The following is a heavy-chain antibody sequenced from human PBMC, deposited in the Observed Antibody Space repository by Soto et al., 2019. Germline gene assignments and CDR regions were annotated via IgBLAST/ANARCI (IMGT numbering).Heavy chain of an antibody. J-gene: IGHJ4*02. D-gene: IGHD2-15*01. CDR1: GFTFSSYW. V-gene: IGHV3-74*01. CDR2: INSDGSST. Sequence: SLRLSCAASGFTFSSYWMHWVRQAPGKGLVWVSRINSDGSSTSYADSVKGRFTISRDNAKNTLYLQMNSLRAEDTAVYYCARAGYCSGGSCYFVYWGQGTLVTVSS. CDR3: ARAGYCSGGSCYFVY.